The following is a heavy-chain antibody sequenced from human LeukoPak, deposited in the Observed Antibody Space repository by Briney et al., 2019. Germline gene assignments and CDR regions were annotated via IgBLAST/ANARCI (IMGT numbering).Heavy chain of an antibody. CDR2: INHSGST. V-gene: IGHV4-34*01. D-gene: IGHD3-9*01. CDR1: GGSFSGYY. Sequence: SEALSLTCAVYGGSFSGYYWSWIRQPPGKGLEWIGEINHSGSTNYNPSLKSRVTISVDTSKNQFSLKLSSVTAADTAVYYCARYARPLRYFDWLLPKFDYWGQGTLVTVSS. CDR3: ARYARPLRYFDWLLPKFDY. J-gene: IGHJ4*02.